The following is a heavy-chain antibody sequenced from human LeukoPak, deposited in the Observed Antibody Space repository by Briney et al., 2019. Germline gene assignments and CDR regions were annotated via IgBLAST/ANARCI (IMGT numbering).Heavy chain of an antibody. J-gene: IGHJ3*02. CDR2: IYHSGST. D-gene: IGHD3-22*01. Sequence: SETLSLTCTVSGYSISSGYYWGWIRQPPGKGLEWIGSIYHSGSTYYNPSLKSRVTISVDTSKNQFSLKLSSVTAADTAVYYCGGDSSGPGAFDIWGQGTMVTVSS. CDR3: GGDSSGPGAFDI. V-gene: IGHV4-38-2*02. CDR1: GYSISSGYY.